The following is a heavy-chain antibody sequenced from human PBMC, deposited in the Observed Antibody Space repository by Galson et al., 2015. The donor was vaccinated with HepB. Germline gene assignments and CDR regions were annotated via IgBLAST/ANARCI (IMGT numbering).Heavy chain of an antibody. CDR3: AKANDSDV. CDR1: GFTFSSHA. J-gene: IGHJ4*02. V-gene: IGHV3-23*01. D-gene: IGHD2-8*01. Sequence: SLRLSCAASGFTFSSHAMNWVRQAPGKGLEWVPDISSSGGSTYYADSVKGRFTISRDNSQNTLYLQMNNLRAEDTAVYYCAKANDSDVWGQGTLVIVSS. CDR2: ISSSGGST.